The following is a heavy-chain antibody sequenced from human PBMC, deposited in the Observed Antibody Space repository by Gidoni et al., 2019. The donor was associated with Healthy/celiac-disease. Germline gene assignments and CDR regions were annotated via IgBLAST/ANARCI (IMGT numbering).Heavy chain of an antibody. V-gene: IGHV1-69*02. D-gene: IGHD6-19*01. CDR1: GGTFSSYT. CDR2: IIPILGIA. J-gene: IGHJ4*02. Sequence: QVQLVQSGAEVKKPGSSVKVSCKASGGTFSSYTISWVRQAPGQGLEWMGRIIPILGIANYAQKFQGRVTITADKSTSTAYMELSSLRSEDTAVYYCAMTGIAVAGTWEKFDYWGQGTLVTVSS. CDR3: AMTGIAVAGTWEKFDY.